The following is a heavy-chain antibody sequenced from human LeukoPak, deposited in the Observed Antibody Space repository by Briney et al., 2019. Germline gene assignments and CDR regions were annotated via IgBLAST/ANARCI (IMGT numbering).Heavy chain of an antibody. CDR2: ISAYNGNT. J-gene: IGHJ1*01. Sequence: ASVKVSCKASGYTFTSYGISWVRQAPGQGLEWMGWISAYNGNTNYAQKLQGRVTMTTDTSTSTAYMELRSLISDDTAVYYCARDCSSTSCYAEYFQHWGQGTLVTVSS. D-gene: IGHD2-2*01. CDR1: GYTFTSYG. V-gene: IGHV1-18*01. CDR3: ARDCSSTSCYAEYFQH.